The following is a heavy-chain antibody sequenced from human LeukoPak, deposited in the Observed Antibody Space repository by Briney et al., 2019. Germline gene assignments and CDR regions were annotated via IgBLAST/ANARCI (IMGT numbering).Heavy chain of an antibody. D-gene: IGHD3-16*01. CDR2: IRYDGSNK. Sequence: GGSLRLSCAASGFTFSSYGMHWVRQAPGKGLEWVAFIRYDGSNKYYADSVKGRFTISRDNAKNSLYLQMNSLRAEDTAVYYCAQMTEGNYGQGYFDYWGQGTLVTVSS. CDR1: GFTFSSYG. CDR3: AQMTEGNYGQGYFDY. J-gene: IGHJ4*02. V-gene: IGHV3-30*02.